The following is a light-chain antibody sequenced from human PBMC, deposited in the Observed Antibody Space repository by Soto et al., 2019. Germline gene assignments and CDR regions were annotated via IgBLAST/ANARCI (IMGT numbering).Light chain of an antibody. CDR3: QHYGTSLYT. CDR1: QIISSTY. V-gene: IGKV3-20*01. Sequence: DIVLTQSPGTLSLSPGESATLSCRDSQIISSTYLGWYQQKPGQAPRLLIYGASSRATGIPDRFSGSGSGTDFTLTISRLEPEDFAVYYCQHYGTSLYTFGQGTKLEIK. CDR2: GAS. J-gene: IGKJ2*01.